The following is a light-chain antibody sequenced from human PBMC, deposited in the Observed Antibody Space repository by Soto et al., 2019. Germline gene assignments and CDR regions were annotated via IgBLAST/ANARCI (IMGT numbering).Light chain of an antibody. CDR3: QQHGSSLWT. CDR1: QSVSSSY. J-gene: IGKJ1*01. V-gene: IGKV3-20*01. Sequence: EIVLTQSPGTLSLSPGERATLSCRASQSVSSSYLAWYQQKPGQAPRLLIYGASIRASGIPDRFSGSGSGTDFTLTISRLESEDFAVYYCQQHGSSLWTFGQGTKVEIK. CDR2: GAS.